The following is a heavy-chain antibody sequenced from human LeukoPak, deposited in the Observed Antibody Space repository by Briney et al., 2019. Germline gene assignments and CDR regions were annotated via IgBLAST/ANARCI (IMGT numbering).Heavy chain of an antibody. J-gene: IGHJ1*01. V-gene: IGHV1-69*01. D-gene: IGHD3-22*01. CDR2: IIPILGTS. CDR3: ATTRDYYGNSGYTLLQD. CDR1: GYTFSNYG. Sequence: SLKVSCKASGYTFSNYGISWVRQAPGQGLEWMGGIIPILGTSNYAQRFQGRVTIIADESSGTAYMTLSSLRSEDTAIYYCATTRDYYGNSGYTLLQDWGQGTLVTVSS.